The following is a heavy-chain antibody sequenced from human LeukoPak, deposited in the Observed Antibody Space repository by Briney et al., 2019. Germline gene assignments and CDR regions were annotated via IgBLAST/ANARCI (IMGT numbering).Heavy chain of an antibody. J-gene: IGHJ6*02. CDR1: AFTFSDYY. V-gene: IGHV3-11*01. D-gene: IGHD3-10*01. Sequence: GGSLRLSCAASAFTFSDYYMSWIRQAPGKGLEWVSYISSSGSAMYYADSVKGRFTISRDNSKTSLYLQMNNLRAEDTAVYYCARVPDYGSGRPSPAYYYGMDVWGQGTTVTVSS. CDR3: ARVPDYGSGRPSPAYYYGMDV. CDR2: ISSSGSAM.